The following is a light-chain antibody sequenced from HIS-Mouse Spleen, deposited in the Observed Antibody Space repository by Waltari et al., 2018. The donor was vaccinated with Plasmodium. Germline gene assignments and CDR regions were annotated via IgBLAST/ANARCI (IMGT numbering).Light chain of an antibody. V-gene: IGLV2-14*01. CDR2: EVS. J-gene: IGLJ3*02. CDR1: SSDVGGYTL. Sequence: QSALTPPASVSGSPGQSITIPCTGTSSDVGGYTLASWYQQHPGNAPKLMIYEVSNRPSGVSNRFSGSKSGNTASLTISGLQAEDEADYYCSSYTSSSTVFGGGTKLTVL. CDR3: SSYTSSSTV.